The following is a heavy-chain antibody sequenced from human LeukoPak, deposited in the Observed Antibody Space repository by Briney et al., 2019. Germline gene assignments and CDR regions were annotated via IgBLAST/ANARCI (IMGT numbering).Heavy chain of an antibody. CDR1: GGSFSGYY. D-gene: IGHD6-19*01. J-gene: IGHJ4*02. CDR3: ARRVYSSGWRSLYYFDY. Sequence: PSETLSLTCAVYGGSFSGYYWSWIRQPPGKGLEWIGEINHSGSTNYNPSLKSRVTISVDTSKNQFSLKLSSVTAADTAVYYCARRVYSSGWRSLYYFDYWGQGTLVTVSS. CDR2: INHSGST. V-gene: IGHV4-34*01.